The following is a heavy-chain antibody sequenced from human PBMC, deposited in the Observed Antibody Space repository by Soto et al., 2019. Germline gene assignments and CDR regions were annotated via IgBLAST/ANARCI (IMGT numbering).Heavy chain of an antibody. CDR1: SGSISSSNW. CDR3: ARTSKAPLNWFDP. J-gene: IGHJ5*02. V-gene: IGHV4-4*02. Sequence: SETLSLTCAVSSGSISSSNWWSWVRQPPGKGLEWIGEIYHSGSTNYNPSLKSRVTISVDKSKNQFSLKLSSVTAADTAVYYCARTSKAPLNWFDPWGQGTLVTVSS. CDR2: IYHSGST.